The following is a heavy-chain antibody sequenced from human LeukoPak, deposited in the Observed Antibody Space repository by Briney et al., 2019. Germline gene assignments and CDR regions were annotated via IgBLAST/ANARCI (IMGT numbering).Heavy chain of an antibody. Sequence: GGSLRLSCAASGFAFSNYGMHWVRQAPGKGLEWVAFIRYDGSNKYYADSVKGRFTISRDNSKNTLYLQMNNLRAEDTAVYYCAKVLGGHCSSTSCSLQHWGKGTLVTVSS. J-gene: IGHJ1*01. CDR3: AKVLGGHCSSTSCSLQH. V-gene: IGHV3-30*02. CDR1: GFAFSNYG. CDR2: IRYDGSNK. D-gene: IGHD2-2*01.